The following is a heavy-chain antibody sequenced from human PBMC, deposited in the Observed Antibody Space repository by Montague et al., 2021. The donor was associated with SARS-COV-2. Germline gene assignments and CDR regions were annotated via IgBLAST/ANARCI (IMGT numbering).Heavy chain of an antibody. V-gene: IGHV3-21*01. CDR1: GFTFSSYS. CDR3: ARDPLDYGLWSSGSYYNAYYYYYGMDV. CDR2: ISSSSSYI. Sequence: SLRLSCAAPGFTFSSYSTNWVRQAPGKGLEWVSSISSSSSYIYYADSAKGRFTISRDNAKNSLYLQMNSLRAEDTAVYYCARDPLDYGLWSSGSYYNAYYYYYGMDVWGQGTTVTVSS. D-gene: IGHD3-10*01. J-gene: IGHJ6*02.